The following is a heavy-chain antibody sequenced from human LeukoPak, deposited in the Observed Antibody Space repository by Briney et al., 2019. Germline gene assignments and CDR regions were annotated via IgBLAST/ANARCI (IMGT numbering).Heavy chain of an antibody. Sequence: SETLSLTCTVSGGSISSGDYYWSWIRQPPGKGLEWIGYIYYSGSTYYNPSLKSRVTISVDTSKNQFSLKLSSVTAADTAVYYCAGYIPASDHFDYWGQGTLVTVSS. J-gene: IGHJ4*02. D-gene: IGHD2-2*01. V-gene: IGHV4-30-4*01. CDR1: GGSISSGDYY. CDR3: AGYIPASDHFDY. CDR2: IYYSGST.